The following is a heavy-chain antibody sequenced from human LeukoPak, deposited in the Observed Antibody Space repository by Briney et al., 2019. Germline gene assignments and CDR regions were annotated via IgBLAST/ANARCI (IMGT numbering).Heavy chain of an antibody. Sequence: SETLSLTCTVSGDSISSYYWSWVRQPPGKGLEWLGYIDYSEFTNYNPSLKSRLSISVDTSKNQFSMKLTSVTAADTAVYYCARRLLLLGHYGMDVWGQGTTVTVSS. D-gene: IGHD2/OR15-2a*01. CDR1: GDSISSYY. CDR2: IDYSEFT. V-gene: IGHV4-59*01. CDR3: ARRLLLLGHYGMDV. J-gene: IGHJ6*02.